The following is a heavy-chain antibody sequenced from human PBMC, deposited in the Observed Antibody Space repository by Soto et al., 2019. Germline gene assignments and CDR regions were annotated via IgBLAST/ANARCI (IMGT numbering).Heavy chain of an antibody. V-gene: IGHV1-69*01. CDR2: IMPLYAKP. CDR1: GGTFNTYT. D-gene: IGHD1-26*01. Sequence: QVQLVQSGAEVKKPGSSVKVSCKASGGTFNTYTISWVRQVPGQGLEWMGGIMPLYAKPTYAQPFLGRLTIAADEHTSTVYMEVSSLISEDTALYYCASLNNWSSGDGRIDVWGRGTAVSVSS. J-gene: IGHJ6*02. CDR3: ASLNNWSSGDGRIDV.